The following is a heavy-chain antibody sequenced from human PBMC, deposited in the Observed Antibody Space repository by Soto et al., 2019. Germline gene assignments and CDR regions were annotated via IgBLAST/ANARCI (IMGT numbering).Heavy chain of an antibody. Sequence: ASVKVSFKVSGYTLTELSMHWVRQAPGKGLEWMGGFDPEDGETIYAQKFQGRVTMTEDTSTDTAYMELSSLRSEDTAVYYCATAVAGTFAFDIWGQGTMVTVSS. J-gene: IGHJ3*02. CDR3: ATAVAGTFAFDI. V-gene: IGHV1-24*01. CDR2: FDPEDGET. CDR1: GYTLTELS. D-gene: IGHD6-19*01.